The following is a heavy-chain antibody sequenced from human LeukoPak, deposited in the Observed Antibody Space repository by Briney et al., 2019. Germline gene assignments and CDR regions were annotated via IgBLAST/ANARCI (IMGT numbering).Heavy chain of an antibody. Sequence: ASVKVSCKASGYTFTYYYMHWVRQAPGQGLEWMGWINPNSGGTNSAQRFQGRVTMTRDTSISTAYMELSSLRSDDTAVYYCARSAGIVKRDYWGQGTLVTVSS. CDR1: GYTFTYYY. CDR3: ARSAGIVKRDY. V-gene: IGHV1-2*02. J-gene: IGHJ4*02. CDR2: INPNSGGT. D-gene: IGHD1-26*01.